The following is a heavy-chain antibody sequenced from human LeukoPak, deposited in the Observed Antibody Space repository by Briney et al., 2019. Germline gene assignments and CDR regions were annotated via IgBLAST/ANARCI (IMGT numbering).Heavy chain of an antibody. V-gene: IGHV1-2*02. J-gene: IGHJ4*02. CDR2: IIPNSGGT. CDR1: GSTFTGYY. Sequence: ASVKVSCKASGSTFTGYYIHWVRQAPGQGLEWMGWIIPNSGGTNYAQRFQGRVTMTRDTSISTAYIELTSLRSDDTALYYCARTLTGGRGGYFDYWGQGTLVTVSS. CDR3: ARTLTGGRGGYFDY. D-gene: IGHD3-9*01.